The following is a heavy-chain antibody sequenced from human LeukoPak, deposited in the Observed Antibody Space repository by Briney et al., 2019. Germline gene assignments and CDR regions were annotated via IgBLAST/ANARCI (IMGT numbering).Heavy chain of an antibody. V-gene: IGHV4-59*01. Sequence: SETLSLTCTASGGSISAYYWSWIRQPPGKGLEWIGYIYNSGSANYNPSLQSRVTILIDTSKKQFSLKVSSVTAADTAVYYCAREAAVGTGGFDYWGQGTLVTVSS. CDR1: GGSISAYY. CDR3: AREAAVGTGGFDY. D-gene: IGHD6-13*01. CDR2: IYNSGSA. J-gene: IGHJ4*02.